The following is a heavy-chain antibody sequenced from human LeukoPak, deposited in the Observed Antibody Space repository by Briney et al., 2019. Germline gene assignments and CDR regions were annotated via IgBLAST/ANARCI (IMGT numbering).Heavy chain of an antibody. J-gene: IGHJ3*02. CDR3: AREDIVVVVAAPGGFDI. CDR2: INHSGST. D-gene: IGHD2-15*01. Sequence: SGTLSLTCAVYGGSFSGYYWSWIRQPPGKGLEWIGEINHSGSTNYNPSLKSRVTISVDTSKNQFSLKLSSVTAADTAVYYCAREDIVVVVAAPGGFDIWGQGTMVTVSS. V-gene: IGHV4-34*01. CDR1: GGSFSGYY.